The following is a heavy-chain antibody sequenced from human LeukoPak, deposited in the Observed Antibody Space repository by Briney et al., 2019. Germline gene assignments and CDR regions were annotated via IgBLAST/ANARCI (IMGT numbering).Heavy chain of an antibody. CDR2: IWYDGSND. J-gene: IGHJ4*02. Sequence: GGSLRLSCAASGFTFSSYGMHWVRQAPGKGLEWVAVIWYDGSNDYYANSVKGRFTISRDNSKNTLYLQMNSLRAEDTAVYFCARGGSITAAPDYWGQGTLVTVSS. CDR1: GFTFSSYG. D-gene: IGHD6-25*01. CDR3: ARGGSITAAPDY. V-gene: IGHV3-33*01.